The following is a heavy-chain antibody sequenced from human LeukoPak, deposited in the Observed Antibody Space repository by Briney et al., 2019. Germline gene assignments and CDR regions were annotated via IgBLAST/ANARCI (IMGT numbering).Heavy chain of an antibody. V-gene: IGHV1-2*06. CDR3: AREDTDNWYGKLGY. Sequence: ASVKVSCKASGYIFTDYYMHWVRQAPGQGLEWMGRINPHSGDTNYAQKFQGRVTMTGDTSISTAYMELSRVRSDDTAVYYCAREDTDNWYGKLGYWGQGTLVTVSS. CDR1: GYIFTDYY. J-gene: IGHJ4*02. D-gene: IGHD1-1*01. CDR2: INPHSGDT.